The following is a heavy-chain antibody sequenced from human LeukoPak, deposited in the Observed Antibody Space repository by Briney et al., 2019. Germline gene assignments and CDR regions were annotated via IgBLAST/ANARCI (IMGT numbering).Heavy chain of an antibody. D-gene: IGHD2-15*01. J-gene: IGHJ3*01. CDR2: VLSDGSDQ. CDR1: GFTFNTYA. V-gene: IGHV3-30*04. Sequence: HPGGSLRLSCAASGFTFNTYAMKWVRQAPGKGLEWMAVVLSDGSDQYYADSVQGRFTISRDNSKNTLYLQMDNLRVEDTAVYYCAKGPVVTFVWGQGTMVTVSS. CDR3: AKGPVVTFV.